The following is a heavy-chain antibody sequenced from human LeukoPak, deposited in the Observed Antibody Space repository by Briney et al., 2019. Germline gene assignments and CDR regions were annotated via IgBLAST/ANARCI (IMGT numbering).Heavy chain of an antibody. J-gene: IGHJ6*03. Sequence: SETLSLTCTVSGYSISSGYYWGWIRQPPGKGLEWIGSIYHSGSTNYNPSLKSRVTISVDTSKNQFSLKLSSVTAADTAVYYCARQGYYGSPMDVWGKGTTVTISS. V-gene: IGHV4-38-2*02. CDR1: GYSISSGYY. CDR2: IYHSGST. CDR3: ARQGYYGSPMDV. D-gene: IGHD3-10*01.